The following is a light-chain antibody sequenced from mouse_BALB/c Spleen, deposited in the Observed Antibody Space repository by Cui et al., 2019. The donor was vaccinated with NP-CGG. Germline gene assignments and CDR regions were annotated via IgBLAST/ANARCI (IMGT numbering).Light chain of an antibody. CDR2: GTK. CDR1: TGAVTTSNY. Sequence: QAVVTQESALTTSPGETVTLTFRSSTGAVTTSNYANWVQEKPDHLFTGLIGGTKNRAPGVPARFSGSLIGDKAALTITGAQTEDEAIYFCALWYSNHWVFGGGTKLTVL. J-gene: IGLJ1*01. CDR3: ALWYSNHWV. V-gene: IGLV1*01.